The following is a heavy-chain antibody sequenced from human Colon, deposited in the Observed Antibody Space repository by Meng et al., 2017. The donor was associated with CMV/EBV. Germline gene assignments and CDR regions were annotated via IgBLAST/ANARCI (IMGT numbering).Heavy chain of an antibody. D-gene: IGHD3-10*02. V-gene: IGHV3-23*01. Sequence: GESLKISCAASGFTFSSYAMSWVRQAPGKGLEWVSAISGSGGSTYYADSVKGRFTISRDNSKNTLYLQMNSLRAEDTAVYYCARGQGTMYDWGHGTLVTVSS. CDR1: GFTFSSYA. CDR3: ARGQGTMYD. CDR2: ISGSGGST. J-gene: IGHJ4*01.